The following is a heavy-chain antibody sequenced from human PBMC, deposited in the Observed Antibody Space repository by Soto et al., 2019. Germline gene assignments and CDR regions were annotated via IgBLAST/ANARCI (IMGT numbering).Heavy chain of an antibody. CDR3: ARSKLPAAILVDY. V-gene: IGHV1-69*13. J-gene: IGHJ4*02. Sequence: SVKVSCKASGGTFSSYAISWVRQAPGQGLEWMGGIIPIFGTANYAQKFQGRVTITADESTSTAYMALSSLRSEDTAVYYCARSKLPAAILVDYWGQGTLVTAS. CDR2: IIPIFGTA. D-gene: IGHD2-2*01. CDR1: GGTFSSYA.